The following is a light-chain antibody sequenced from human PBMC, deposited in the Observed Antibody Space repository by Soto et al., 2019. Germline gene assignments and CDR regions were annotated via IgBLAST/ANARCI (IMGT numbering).Light chain of an antibody. Sequence: DIQMTQSPSSLSASVGDRVTITCRASQDISDSLAWYQQKPGIRPKLLIHSASTLQFGVPSRFSGSGSGTDFTLTISSLQPEDVAGYYCLKYNSAPWTFGQGTKVEIK. V-gene: IGKV1-27*01. CDR1: QDISDS. J-gene: IGKJ1*01. CDR2: SAS. CDR3: LKYNSAPWT.